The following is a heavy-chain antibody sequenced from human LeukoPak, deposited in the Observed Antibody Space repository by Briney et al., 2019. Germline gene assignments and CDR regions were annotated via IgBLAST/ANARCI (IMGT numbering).Heavy chain of an antibody. CDR1: GFTVSSNY. CDR3: ARVPIAAAGHFDY. Sequence: GGSLRLSCAASGFTVSSNYMSWVRQAPGKGLEWASSISSSSSYIYYADSVKGRFTISRDNAKNSLYLQMNSLRAEDTAVYYCARVPIAAAGHFDYWGQGTLVTVSS. D-gene: IGHD6-13*01. CDR2: ISSSSSYI. J-gene: IGHJ4*02. V-gene: IGHV3-21*01.